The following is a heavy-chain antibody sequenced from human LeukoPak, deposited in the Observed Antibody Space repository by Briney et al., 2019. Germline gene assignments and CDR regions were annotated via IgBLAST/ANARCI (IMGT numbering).Heavy chain of an antibody. CDR2: IWYDGSNK. Sequence: PGGSLRLSCAASGFTFSSYGMHWVRQAPGKGLEWVAVIWYDGSNKYYADSVKGRFTISRDNSKNTLYLQMNGLRAEDTAVYYCAKDLASYYDSSGYCDYWGQGTLVTVSS. V-gene: IGHV3-33*06. CDR1: GFTFSSYG. D-gene: IGHD3-22*01. J-gene: IGHJ4*02. CDR3: AKDLASYYDSSGYCDY.